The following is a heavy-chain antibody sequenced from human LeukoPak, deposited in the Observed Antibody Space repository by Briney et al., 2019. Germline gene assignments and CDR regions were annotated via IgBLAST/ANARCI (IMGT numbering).Heavy chain of an antibody. V-gene: IGHV4-39*06. D-gene: IGHD2-21*01. CDR3: ARDPLRVNWFDP. J-gene: IGHJ5*02. CDR1: GGSISSRTSY. Sequence: SETLSLTCTVSGGSISSRTSYWGWIRQPPGKSLEWIGSIYYSGSRYYNPSLRSRLSISVDTSKNQFALNLTSVTAADTAVYYCARDPLRVNWFDPWGQGTLVTVSS. CDR2: IYYSGSR.